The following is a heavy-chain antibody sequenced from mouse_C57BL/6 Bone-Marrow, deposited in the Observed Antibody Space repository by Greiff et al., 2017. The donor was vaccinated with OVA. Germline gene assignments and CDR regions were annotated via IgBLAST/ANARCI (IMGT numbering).Heavy chain of an antibody. V-gene: IGHV1-42*01. CDR3: ARQGINYCGCSSFAY. CDR1: GYSFTGYY. Sequence: VQLQQSGPELVKPGASVKISCKASGYSFTGYYMNWVKQSPEQSLEWIGEINPSTGGTTYNQKFKAKATLTVDKSSSTAYMQLKSLTSEDSAVYYGARQGINYCGCSSFAYWGQGTLVTVSA. CDR2: INPSTGGT. D-gene: IGHD1-1*01. J-gene: IGHJ3*01.